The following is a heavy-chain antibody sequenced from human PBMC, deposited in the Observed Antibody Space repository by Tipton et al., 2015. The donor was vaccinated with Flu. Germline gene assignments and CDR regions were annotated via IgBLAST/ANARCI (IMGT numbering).Heavy chain of an antibody. J-gene: IGHJ4*02. V-gene: IGHV4-4*07. CDR3: ARGQGNGGWRYFDY. Sequence: TLSLTCNVSGGSLSGYYWSWIRQPAGKGLEWIGRIYTSGNTNYSPSLKSRVTMSVDTSKNQFSLKLSSMTAADTAVYYCARGQGNGGWRYFDYWGQGTLGTVSS. CDR2: IYTSGNT. D-gene: IGHD6-19*01. CDR1: GGSLSGYY.